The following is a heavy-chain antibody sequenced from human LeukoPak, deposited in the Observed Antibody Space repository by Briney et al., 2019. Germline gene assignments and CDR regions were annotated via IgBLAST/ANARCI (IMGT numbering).Heavy chain of an antibody. J-gene: IGHJ4*02. CDR1: GFTFSSYA. CDR2: ISWNSGSI. D-gene: IGHD3-3*01. CDR3: AKASYYDFWSGPVFY. V-gene: IGHV3-23*01. Sequence: GGSLRLSCAASGFTFSSYAMSWVRQAPGKGLEWVSGISWNSGSIGYADSVKGRFTISRDNSKNTLYLQMNSLRAEDTAVYYCAKASYYDFWSGPVFYWGQGTLVTVSS.